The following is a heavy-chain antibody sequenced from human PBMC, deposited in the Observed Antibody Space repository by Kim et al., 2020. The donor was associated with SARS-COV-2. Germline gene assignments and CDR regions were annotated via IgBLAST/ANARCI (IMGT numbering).Heavy chain of an antibody. CDR3: ATGLRVATGRYYFDY. Sequence: GGSLRLSCAASGFAFSSYAMSWVRQAPGKGLEWVSGISGSGGSTYNSDSAKGRFTISRDSSKNTLYLQMNSLRAEDTAVYYCATGLRVATGRYYFDYWGQGTLVTVSS. CDR2: ISGSGGST. J-gene: IGHJ4*02. CDR1: GFAFSSYA. V-gene: IGHV3-23*01. D-gene: IGHD6-13*01.